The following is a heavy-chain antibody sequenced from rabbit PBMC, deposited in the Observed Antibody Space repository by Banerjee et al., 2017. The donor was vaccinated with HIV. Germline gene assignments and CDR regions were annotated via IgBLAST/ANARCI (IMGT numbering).Heavy chain of an antibody. CDR3: ARDLAGVVGWNFGL. J-gene: IGHJ4*01. Sequence: QEQLEESGGDLVKPEGSLTLTCTAPGIDFSSYGISWVRQAPGKGLEWIACINTSSGNTVYATWAKGRFTISKTSWTTVTLQMTSLTAADTATYFCARDLAGVVGWNFGLWGQGTLVTVS. CDR2: INTSSGNT. D-gene: IGHD4-1*01. CDR1: GIDFSSYG. V-gene: IGHV1S45*01.